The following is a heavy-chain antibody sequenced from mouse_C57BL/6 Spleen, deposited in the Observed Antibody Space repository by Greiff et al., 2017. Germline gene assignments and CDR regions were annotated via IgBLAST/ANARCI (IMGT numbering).Heavy chain of an antibody. D-gene: IGHD1-1*01. CDR2: IDPSDSYT. Sequence: QVHVKQPGAELVRPGTSVKLSCKASGYTFTSYWMHWVKQRPGQGLEWIGVIDPSDSYTNYNQKFKGKATLTVDTSSSTAYMQLSSLTSEDSAVYYCANYYGSRGDCFDYWGQGTTLTVSS. CDR3: ANYYGSRGDCFDY. CDR1: GYTFTSYW. J-gene: IGHJ2*01. V-gene: IGHV1-59*01.